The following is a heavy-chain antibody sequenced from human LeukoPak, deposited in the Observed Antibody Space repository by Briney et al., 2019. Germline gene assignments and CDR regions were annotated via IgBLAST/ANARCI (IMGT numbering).Heavy chain of an antibody. J-gene: IGHJ2*01. CDR2: IIPIFGTA. CDR3: ARAPYYDILTVGGGSKDWYFDL. D-gene: IGHD3-9*01. Sequence: GASVKVSCKASGGTFSSYAISWVRQAPGQGLEWMGGIIPIFGTANYAQKFQGRVTITADESTSTAYMELSSLRSVDTAVYYCARAPYYDILTVGGGSKDWYFDLWGRGTLVTVSS. CDR1: GGTFSSYA. V-gene: IGHV1-69*13.